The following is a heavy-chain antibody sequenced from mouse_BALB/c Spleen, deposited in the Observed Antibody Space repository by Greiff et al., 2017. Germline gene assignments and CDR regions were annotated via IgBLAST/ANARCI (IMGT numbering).Heavy chain of an antibody. J-gene: IGHJ4*01. CDR2: INSNGGST. D-gene: IGHD1-1*01. CDR1: GFTFSSYY. V-gene: IGHV5-6-2*01. CDR3: ARFITTVGYAMDY. Sequence: EVKLMESGGGLVKLGGSLKLSCAASGFTFSSYYMSWVRQTPEKRLELVAAINSNGGSTYYPDTVKGRFTISRDNAKNTLYLQMSSLKSEDTALYYCARFITTVGYAMDYWGQGTSVTVSS.